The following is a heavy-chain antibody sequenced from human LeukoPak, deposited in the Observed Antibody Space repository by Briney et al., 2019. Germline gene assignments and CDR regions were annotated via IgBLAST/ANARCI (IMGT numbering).Heavy chain of an antibody. CDR2: ISSNGGST. J-gene: IGHJ6*02. CDR3: VKATYYYGSGSYEIYYYGMDV. D-gene: IGHD3-10*01. Sequence: GGSLRLSCSASGFTLSSYAMHWVRQAPGKGLEYVSAISSNGGSTYYADSVKGRFTISRDNSKNTLYLQMSSLRAEDTAVYYCVKATYYYGSGSYEIYYYGMDVWGRGTTVTVSS. V-gene: IGHV3-64D*06. CDR1: GFTLSSYA.